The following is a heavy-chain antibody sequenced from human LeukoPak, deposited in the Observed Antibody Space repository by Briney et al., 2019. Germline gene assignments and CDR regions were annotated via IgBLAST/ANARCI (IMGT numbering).Heavy chain of an antibody. CDR1: GFTFSSYS. Sequence: GRSLRLSCAASGFTFSSYSMNWVRQAPGKGLEWVSSISSSSSYIYYADSVKGRFTISRDNAKNSLYLQMNSLRAEDTAVYYCASEANYDILTGYYFSWGQGTLVTVSS. D-gene: IGHD3-9*01. CDR3: ASEANYDILTGYYFS. J-gene: IGHJ5*02. CDR2: ISSSSSYI. V-gene: IGHV3-21*01.